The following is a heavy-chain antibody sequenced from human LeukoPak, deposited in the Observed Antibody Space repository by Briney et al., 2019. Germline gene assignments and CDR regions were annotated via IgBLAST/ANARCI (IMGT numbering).Heavy chain of an antibody. CDR3: AQDIAWGAFEH. CDR1: GFIVRSNY. Sequence: GGSLRLSCAASGFIVRSNYMSWVRQAPGKGLEWVSVIYSGGSTYYADSVKGRFTISRDNSKNTLFLQMNSLRAEDTAVYYCAQDIAWGAFEHWGQGTLVTVSS. CDR2: IYSGGST. V-gene: IGHV3-66*01. J-gene: IGHJ4*02. D-gene: IGHD7-27*01.